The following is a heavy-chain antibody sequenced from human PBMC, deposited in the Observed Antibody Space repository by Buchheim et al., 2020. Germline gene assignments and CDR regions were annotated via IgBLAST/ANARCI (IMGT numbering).Heavy chain of an antibody. CDR3: ARGLADRSGSYYSYYYYYGMDV. D-gene: IGHD3-10*01. CDR2: INHSGSI. V-gene: IGHV4-34*01. CDR1: GGSFSGYY. J-gene: IGHJ6*02. Sequence: QVQLQQWGAGLLKPSETLSLTCAVYGGSFSGYYWSWIRQPPRKGLEWIGEINHSGSINYNPSLKSRVTISVDTSKNQFSLKLSSVTAADTAVYYCARGLADRSGSYYSYYYYYGMDVWGQGTT.